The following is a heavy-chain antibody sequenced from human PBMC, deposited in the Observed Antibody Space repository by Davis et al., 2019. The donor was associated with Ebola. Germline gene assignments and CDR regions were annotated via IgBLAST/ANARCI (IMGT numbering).Heavy chain of an antibody. J-gene: IGHJ5*02. D-gene: IGHD3-3*01. CDR1: GYTFTTYF. V-gene: IGHV1-8*01. CDR3: ARGPLRAIFGVLITSNWFDP. Sequence: ASVKVSCKASGYTFTTYFLNWVRQATGQGLEWMGWMNPNSGNTGYAQKFQGRVTMTRNTSISTAYMELSSLRSEDTAVYYCARGPLRAIFGVLITSNWFDPWGQGTLVTVSS. CDR2: MNPNSGNT.